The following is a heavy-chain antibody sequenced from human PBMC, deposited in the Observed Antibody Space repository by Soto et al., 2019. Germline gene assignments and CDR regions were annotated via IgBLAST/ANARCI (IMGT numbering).Heavy chain of an antibody. CDR1: GFTFSSYA. Sequence: GGSLRLSCAASGFTFSSYAMHWVRQAPGKGLEWVAVISYDGSNKYYADSVKGRFTISRDDSKNTVYLQLDSLRAEDTAIYYCARDSLGWPTDFDCWGQGALVTVSS. V-gene: IGHV3-30-3*01. CDR2: ISYDGSNK. CDR3: ARDSLGWPTDFDC. D-gene: IGHD2-21*01. J-gene: IGHJ4*02.